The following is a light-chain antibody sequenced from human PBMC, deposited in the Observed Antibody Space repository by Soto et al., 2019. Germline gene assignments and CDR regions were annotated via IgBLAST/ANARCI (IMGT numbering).Light chain of an antibody. Sequence: QSVLTQPRSASGSPGQSITISRTGTSSDVGGYNYVSWYQQHPAKAPKLIIFDVSKRPSGVPNRFSGSKSGNTASLTISGLRAEDEADYYCCSYVGRNTYVFGTGTKLTVL. V-gene: IGLV2-11*01. CDR3: CSYVGRNTYV. CDR2: DVS. J-gene: IGLJ1*01. CDR1: SSDVGGYNY.